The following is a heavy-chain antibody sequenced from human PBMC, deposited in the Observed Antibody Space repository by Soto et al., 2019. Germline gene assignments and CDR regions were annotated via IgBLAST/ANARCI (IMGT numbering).Heavy chain of an antibody. CDR2: IYPGDSDT. CDR1: GYSFTSYW. CDR3: ASQYDSSGYTYGMDV. V-gene: IGHV5-51*01. J-gene: IGHJ6*02. Sequence: PGESLKISCKGSGYSFTSYWIGWVRQMPGKGLEWMGIIYPGDSDTRYSPSFQGQVTISADKSISTAYLQWSSLKASDTAMYYCASQYDSSGYTYGMDVWGQGTTVTV. D-gene: IGHD3-22*01.